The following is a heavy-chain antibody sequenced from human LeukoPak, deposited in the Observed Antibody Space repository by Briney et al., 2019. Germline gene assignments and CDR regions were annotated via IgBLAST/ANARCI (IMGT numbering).Heavy chain of an antibody. Sequence: SETLSLTCAVYGGSFSGYYWSWIRQPPGKGLEWIGEINHSGSTNYNPSLKSRVTISVDTSKNQFSLKLSSVTAADTAVYYCARAATYCGGDCYSLDAFDVWGQGTMVTVSS. CDR2: INHSGST. D-gene: IGHD2-21*02. V-gene: IGHV4-34*01. J-gene: IGHJ3*01. CDR1: GGSFSGYY. CDR3: ARAATYCGGDCYSLDAFDV.